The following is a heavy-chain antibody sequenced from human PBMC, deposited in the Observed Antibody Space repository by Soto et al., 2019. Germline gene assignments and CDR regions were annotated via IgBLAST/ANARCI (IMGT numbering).Heavy chain of an antibody. D-gene: IGHD1-26*01. CDR1: GDSLSSGRYY. V-gene: IGHV4-61*01. J-gene: IGHJ5*02. CDR2: IYHVGTS. CDR3: ARESIVGDTKFDP. Sequence: LSLTCTVSGDSLSSGRYYWTWLRQPPGKGLEWIGYIYHVGTSKYNPSLNSRATISLDTSKSQFSLRLRSVTAADTAVYFCARESIVGDTKFDPWGHGTLVTVSS.